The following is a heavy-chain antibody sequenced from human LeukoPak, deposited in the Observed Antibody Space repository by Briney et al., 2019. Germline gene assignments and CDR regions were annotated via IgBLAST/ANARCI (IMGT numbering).Heavy chain of an antibody. CDR2: IRAGGGDT. CDR3: AKILASGSGSY. V-gene: IGHV3-23*01. J-gene: IGHJ4*02. Sequence: GGSLRLSCTASGFNFSSYAMTWVRQAPGKGLDWVSTIRAGGGDTFYSDSVKGRFSISRDSSKNTLILQMDSLRADDTAIYYCAKILASGSGSYWGQGTLVLVSS. D-gene: IGHD3-10*01. CDR1: GFNFSSYA.